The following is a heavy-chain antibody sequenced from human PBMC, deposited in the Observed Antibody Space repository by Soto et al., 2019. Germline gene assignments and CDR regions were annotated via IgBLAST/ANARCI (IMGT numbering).Heavy chain of an antibody. J-gene: IGHJ4*02. D-gene: IGHD3-10*01. CDR2: IYYSGST. Sequence: SETLSLTCTVSGGSISSNHWSWIRQPPGKGLEWIASIYYSGSTNYNPSLKSRVTISIDTSKNQFSLKLSSVTAADTAVYYCARPVGDTMVRQDYFDYWGQGTLVTVSS. CDR1: GGSISSNH. V-gene: IGHV4-59*08. CDR3: ARPVGDTMVRQDYFDY.